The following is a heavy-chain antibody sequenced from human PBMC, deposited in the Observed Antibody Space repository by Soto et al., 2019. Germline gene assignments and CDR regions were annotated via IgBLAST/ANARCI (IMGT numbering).Heavy chain of an antibody. V-gene: IGHV5-51*01. D-gene: IGHD6-13*01. CDR1: GYRFSNYW. CDR3: ARLLFQQQVVAGFDY. Sequence: LGESLKVSCKGCGYRFSNYWIAWVRQMPGKGLEWMGIIYPGDSDTRYSPSFQGQVTISADKSISTAYLQWSSLKASDSAIYYCARLLFQQQVVAGFDYWGQGTLVTVSS. J-gene: IGHJ4*02. CDR2: IYPGDSDT.